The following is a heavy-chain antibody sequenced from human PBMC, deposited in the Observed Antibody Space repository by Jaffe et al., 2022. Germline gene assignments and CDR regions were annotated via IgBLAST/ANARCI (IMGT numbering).Heavy chain of an antibody. CDR3: ARPYYDILTGDYLDAFDI. J-gene: IGHJ3*02. V-gene: IGHV4-39*01. Sequence: QLQLQESGPGLVKPSETLSLTCTVSGGSISSSSYYWGWIRQPPGKGLEWIGSIYYSGSTYYNPSLKSRVTISVDTSKNQFSLKLSSVTAADTAVYYCARPYYDILTGDYLDAFDIWGQGTMVTVSS. CDR2: IYYSGST. CDR1: GGSISSSSYY. D-gene: IGHD3-9*01.